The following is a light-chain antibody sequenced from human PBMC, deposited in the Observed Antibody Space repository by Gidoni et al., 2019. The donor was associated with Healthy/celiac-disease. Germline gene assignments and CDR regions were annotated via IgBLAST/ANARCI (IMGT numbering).Light chain of an antibody. Sequence: EIVLTQSPATLSLSPGERATLSCRASQSVRSYLAWYQQKPGQAPRLLIYDASNRATGIPARFSVSGSGTDFTLTISSLAPEDFAVYYCQQRSNWPLTFGPGTRLEIK. J-gene: IGKJ5*01. CDR2: DAS. CDR1: QSVRSY. V-gene: IGKV3-11*01. CDR3: QQRSNWPLT.